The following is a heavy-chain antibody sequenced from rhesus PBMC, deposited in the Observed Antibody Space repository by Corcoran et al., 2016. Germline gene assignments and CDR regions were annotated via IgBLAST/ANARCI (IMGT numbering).Heavy chain of an antibody. CDR3: ARSSDLGDYLDD. V-gene: IGHV4-165*01. CDR2: IDGSSGST. D-gene: IGHD3-34*01. CDR1: GGSMSSNY. J-gene: IGHJ4*01. Sequence: QVQLQESGPGLVKPSEALSLTCAVSGGSMSSNYGSWIRQHPGKGLEWIGYIDGSSGSTYHNPALKSRVTMLTDTSKNQCPLKLSPATGADTAVYYCARSSDLGDYLDDRRQAALVTGSA.